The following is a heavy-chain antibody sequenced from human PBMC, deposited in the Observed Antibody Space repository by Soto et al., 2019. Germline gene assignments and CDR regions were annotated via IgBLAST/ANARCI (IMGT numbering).Heavy chain of an antibody. CDR2: TIPILAMS. Sequence: QVQLVQSGPEVKMPGSSVKVSCKASGDTFNSYTINGVRQAPGQGLQGMGRTIPILAMSNYALKFQGRVTITADKSTTTAYMALSRLRSDDTAVYYCAASYGSGSRAFDYWGQGTLVPVSS. D-gene: IGHD3-10*01. CDR3: AASYGSGSRAFDY. J-gene: IGHJ4*02. CDR1: GDTFNSYT. V-gene: IGHV1-69*02.